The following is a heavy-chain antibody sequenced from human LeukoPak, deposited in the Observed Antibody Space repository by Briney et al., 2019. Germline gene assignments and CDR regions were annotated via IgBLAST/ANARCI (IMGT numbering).Heavy chain of an antibody. CDR3: ARGRGSWYGVYFDY. V-gene: IGHV3-7*01. CDR2: IKRDGSEK. D-gene: IGHD6-13*01. J-gene: IGHJ4*02. Sequence: PGGSLRLSCAASGFTLSTYWMHWVRQAPGKGLEWVANIKRDGSEKYYVDSVKGRFTISRDNAKNSLYLQMNSLRTEDTAVYYCARGRGSWYGVYFDYWGQGTLVTVSS. CDR1: GFTLSTYW.